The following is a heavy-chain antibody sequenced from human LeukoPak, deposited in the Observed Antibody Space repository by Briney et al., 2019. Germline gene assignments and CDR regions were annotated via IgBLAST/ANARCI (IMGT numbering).Heavy chain of an antibody. CDR1: GITFRSSS. CDR2: IRFDGSTK. J-gene: IGHJ4*02. CDR3: AQPDF. V-gene: IGHV3-30*02. Sequence: GGSRRLSCVASGITFRSSSMHRVRQAPGKGLEWLAFIRFDGSTKYYADSVKGRFTVSRDNSKSTLYLQMNSLRAEDTAVYYCAQPDFWGQGTLVTVSS.